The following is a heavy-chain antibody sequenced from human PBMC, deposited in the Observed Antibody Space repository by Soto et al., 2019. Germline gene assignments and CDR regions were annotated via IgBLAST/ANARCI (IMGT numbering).Heavy chain of an antibody. J-gene: IGHJ4*02. CDR2: VNHGGST. Sequence: SETLSLTCAVSGGSFSGFFWGWIRQPPGKGLEWIGEVNHGGSTNYNPSLKSRVTISSDTSKNHFSLTLRPVTAADTAVYYCARAAVAAGGPFAKWGQGALVTVSS. CDR3: ARAAVAAGGPFAK. D-gene: IGHD2-15*01. CDR1: GGSFSGFF. V-gene: IGHV4-34*01.